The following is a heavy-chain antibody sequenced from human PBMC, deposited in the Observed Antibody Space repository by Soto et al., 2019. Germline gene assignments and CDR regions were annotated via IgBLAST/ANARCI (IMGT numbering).Heavy chain of an antibody. CDR1: GFTFSSYA. V-gene: IGHV3-64*04. CDR2: ISSNGGST. Sequence: AGGSLRLSCSASGFTFSSYAMHWVRQAPGKGLEYVSVISSNGGSTYYADSVKGRFTISRDNSKNTLYLQMNSLRAEDTAVYYCARGRGYSYLAYWGQGTLVTVSS. D-gene: IGHD5-18*01. CDR3: ARGRGYSYLAY. J-gene: IGHJ4*02.